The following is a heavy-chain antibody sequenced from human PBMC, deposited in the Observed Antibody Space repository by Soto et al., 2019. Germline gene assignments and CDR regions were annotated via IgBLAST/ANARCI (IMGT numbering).Heavy chain of an antibody. D-gene: IGHD2-2*01. J-gene: IGHJ4*02. CDR1: GGSISSYY. CDR2: IYTSGST. CDR3: ARGYYQLPWATFDY. Sequence: NPSETLSLTCTVSGGSISSYYWSWIRQPAGKGLEWIGRIYTSGSTNYNPSLKSRVAMSVDTSKNQFSLKLSSVTAADTAVYYCARGYYQLPWATFDYWGQGTLVTVSS. V-gene: IGHV4-4*07.